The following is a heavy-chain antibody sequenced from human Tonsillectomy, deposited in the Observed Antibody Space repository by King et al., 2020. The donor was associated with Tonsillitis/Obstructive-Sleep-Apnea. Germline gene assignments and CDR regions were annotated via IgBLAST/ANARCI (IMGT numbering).Heavy chain of an antibody. D-gene: IGHD2-2*01. CDR3: ARENPYSTRP. V-gene: IGHV5-10-1*01. CDR1: GYNFTNFW. Sequence: QLVQSGAEVKEAGESLRISCKLSGYNFTNFWISWVRQMPGKGLEWMGRIDPSDSYTNYNPSFQSHVTISVDNSISTAYLQFSSLKASDTAMYYCARENPYSTRPWGQGTMVTVYS. J-gene: IGHJ4*02. CDR2: IDPSDSYT.